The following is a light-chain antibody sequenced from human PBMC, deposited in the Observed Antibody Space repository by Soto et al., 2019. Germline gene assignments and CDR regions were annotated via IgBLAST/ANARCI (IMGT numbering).Light chain of an antibody. CDR1: SSNIGSNT. CDR2: TNN. Sequence: QSVLTQPPSASGTPGQSVTISCSGSSSNIGSNTVNWYQHLPGTAPKLLIYTNNQWPSGVHDRFSGSKSGTSASLAISGLQSEDEADYFCASWDDRLSGPIFGGGTKLTVL. V-gene: IGLV1-44*01. J-gene: IGLJ2*01. CDR3: ASWDDRLSGPI.